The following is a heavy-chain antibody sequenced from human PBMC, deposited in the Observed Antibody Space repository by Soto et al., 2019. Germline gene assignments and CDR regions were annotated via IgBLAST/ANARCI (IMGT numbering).Heavy chain of an antibody. D-gene: IGHD1-1*01. CDR1: GYTFTSYD. V-gene: IGHV1-8*01. J-gene: IGHJ6*02. Sequence: QVQLVQSGAEVKKPGASVKVSCKASGYTFTSYDINWVRQATGQGLEWMGWRNPNSGNTGYAQKFQGRGTMTRNTSRSTAYMELSSLRSEDTAVYYCARESPGTSSMDVWGQGTTVTVSS. CDR2: RNPNSGNT. CDR3: ARESPGTSSMDV.